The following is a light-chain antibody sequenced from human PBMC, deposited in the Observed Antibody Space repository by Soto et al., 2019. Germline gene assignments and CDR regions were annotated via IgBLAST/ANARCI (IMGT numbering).Light chain of an antibody. V-gene: IGKV3-15*01. CDR2: GAS. CDR3: QHYNDWPRT. J-gene: IGKJ1*01. CDR1: QSVGTY. Sequence: EIVMTQSPATLSVSPGERATLSCRASQSVGTYLAWYQQKPGQAPRILIYGASTRAAGISPRFSGGGSGTEFPLNISSLQSEDFAVYHCQHYNDWPRTFGQGTKVGIK.